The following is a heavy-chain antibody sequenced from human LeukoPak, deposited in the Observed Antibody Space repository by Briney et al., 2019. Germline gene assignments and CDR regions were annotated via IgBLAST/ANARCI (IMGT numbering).Heavy chain of an antibody. D-gene: IGHD1-26*01. Sequence: PSETLSLTCTVSGGSISSYYWSWIRQPPGKGLEWIGRIYTSGSTNYNPSLKSRVTMSVDTSKNQFSLKLSSVTAADTAVYYCARDGKPSRPYYYYYYYMDAWGKGTTVTVSS. CDR1: GGSISSYY. J-gene: IGHJ6*03. CDR2: IYTSGST. V-gene: IGHV4-4*07. CDR3: ARDGKPSRPYYYYYYYMDA.